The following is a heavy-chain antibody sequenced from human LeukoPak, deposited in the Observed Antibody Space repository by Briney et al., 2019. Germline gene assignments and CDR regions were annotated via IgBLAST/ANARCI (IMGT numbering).Heavy chain of an antibody. CDR1: GYTFTSYD. J-gene: IGHJ4*02. V-gene: IGHV1-8*03. CDR3: ARAPRPDYFDY. CDR2: MDPNNGNT. Sequence: ASVKVSCKASGYTFTSYDINWVRQAPGQGLEWMGWMDPNNGNTVYAHKFQGRVTITRNTSISTAYMELSSLRSEDTAVYYCARAPRPDYFDYXGQGTLVTVSS.